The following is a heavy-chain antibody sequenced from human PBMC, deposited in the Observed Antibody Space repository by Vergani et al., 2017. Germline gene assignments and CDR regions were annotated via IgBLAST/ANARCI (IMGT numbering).Heavy chain of an antibody. CDR2: ISGSGGST. CDR3: AKEGTNGVWAGDAFDI. Sequence: EVQLVESGGGLVQPGGSLRLSCAASGFTFSSYAMSWVRQAPGKGLEWVSAISGSGGSTYYADSVKGRFTISRDNSKNTLYLQMNSLRAEDTAVYYCAKEGTNGVWAGDAFDIWGQGTMVTVSS. J-gene: IGHJ3*02. CDR1: GFTFSSYA. D-gene: IGHD2-8*01. V-gene: IGHV3-23*04.